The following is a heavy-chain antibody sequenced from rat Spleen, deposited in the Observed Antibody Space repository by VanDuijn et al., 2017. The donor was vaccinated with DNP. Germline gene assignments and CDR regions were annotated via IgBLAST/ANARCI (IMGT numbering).Heavy chain of an antibody. Sequence: EVQLVESDGGLVQPGGSLKLSCAASGFTFSDYYMAWVRQAPTQGLEWVATISYDGSSTYYRDSVKGRFTVSRDNAKSTLYLQMDSLRSEDTATYYCARLAAGYWYFDFWGPGTMVTVSS. CDR1: GFTFSDYY. CDR3: ARLAAGYWYFDF. V-gene: IGHV5-29*01. J-gene: IGHJ1*01. CDR2: ISYDGSST. D-gene: IGHD1-2*01.